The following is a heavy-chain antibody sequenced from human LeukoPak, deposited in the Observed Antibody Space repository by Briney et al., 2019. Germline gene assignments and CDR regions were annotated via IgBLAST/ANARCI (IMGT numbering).Heavy chain of an antibody. CDR2: IYYSGST. Sequence: SETLSLTCTVSGGSISSSSYYWGWIRQPPGKGLEWIGSIYYSGSTYYNPSLKSRVTISVDTSKNQFSLKLSSVTAADTAVYYCARLPIVVVPAAIGDENNWFDPWGQGTLVTVSS. CDR3: ARLPIVVVPAAIGDENNWFDP. D-gene: IGHD2-2*01. CDR1: GGSISSSSYY. J-gene: IGHJ5*02. V-gene: IGHV4-39*07.